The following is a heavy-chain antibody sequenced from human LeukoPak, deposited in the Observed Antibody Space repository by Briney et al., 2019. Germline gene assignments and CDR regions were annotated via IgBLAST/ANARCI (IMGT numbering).Heavy chain of an antibody. CDR1: GYTFSDYF. D-gene: IGHD4-23*01. V-gene: IGHV1-2*06. CDR2: INPYNGGT. CDR3: ASLQGGNSDWLDP. J-gene: IGHJ5*02. Sequence: ASVKVSCKASGYTFSDYFIHWVRQAPGQGLEWMGRINPYNGGTTYAQSFQGRVTLTRDTSITTVYSELTGLRSDDTAVYYCASLQGGNSDWLDPWGQGTLVTVSS.